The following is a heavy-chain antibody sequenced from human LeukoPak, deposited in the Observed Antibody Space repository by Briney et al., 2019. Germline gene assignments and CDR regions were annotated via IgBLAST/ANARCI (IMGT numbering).Heavy chain of an antibody. D-gene: IGHD5-18*01. J-gene: IGHJ3*02. CDR1: GGTFNNYA. Sequence: ASVTVSCKASGGTFNNYAISWVRQAPGQGLEWMGWISAYNGNTNYAQKLQGRVTMTTDTSTSTAYMELRSLRSDDTAVYYCARVGSYGRKDAFDIWGQGTMVTVSS. CDR2: ISAYNGNT. V-gene: IGHV1-18*01. CDR3: ARVGSYGRKDAFDI.